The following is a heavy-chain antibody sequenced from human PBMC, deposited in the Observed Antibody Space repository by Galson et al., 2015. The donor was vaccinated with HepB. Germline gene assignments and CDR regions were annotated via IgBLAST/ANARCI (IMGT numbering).Heavy chain of an antibody. CDR3: ARGHRYCTSTSCYIDYYYYYMGV. J-gene: IGHJ6*03. Sequence: SLRLSCAASGFTFSNYGMHWARQAPGKGLEWVAVIWYDGSNKYYGDSVRGRFTISRDNSKNTLYLQMNSLRTEDTAVYYCARGHRYCTSTSCYIDYYYYYMGVWGKGTTVTVSS. V-gene: IGHV3-33*01. CDR2: IWYDGSNK. CDR1: GFTFSNYG. D-gene: IGHD2-2*02.